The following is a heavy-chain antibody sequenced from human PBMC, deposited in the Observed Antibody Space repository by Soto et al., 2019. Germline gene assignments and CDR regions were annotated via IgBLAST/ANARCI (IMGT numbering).Heavy chain of an antibody. V-gene: IGHV1-18*01. Sequence: QVQLVQSGAEMKQPGASVKVSCKTSGYAFSGYRLSWVRQGPGQGLEWMGWISGYNGNTDYAQKFEGGGTMTTGTSPSTAYMELRSLRSDDTAVYYCARDLGPPNWFDSWGQGTLVTVSS. CDR1: GYAFSGYR. J-gene: IGHJ5*01. CDR3: ARDLGPPNWFDS. CDR2: ISGYNGNT. D-gene: IGHD2-8*01.